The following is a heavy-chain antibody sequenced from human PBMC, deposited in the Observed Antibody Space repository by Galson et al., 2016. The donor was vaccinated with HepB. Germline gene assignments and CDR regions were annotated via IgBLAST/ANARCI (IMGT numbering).Heavy chain of an antibody. V-gene: IGHV4-61*02. J-gene: IGHJ5*02. CDR1: VDSISGDGYF. CDR3: ARGFCDVDCPKHNWFDP. D-gene: IGHD2-21*01. CDR2: VYTNGNS. Sequence: TLSLTCTVSVDSISGDGYFWTWIRQPAGKGLEWIGRVYTNGNSNSNPSLAGRVAISLDTSRNEFSLHLGSVTAADTAVYYCARGFCDVDCPKHNWFDPWGEGILVTVSS.